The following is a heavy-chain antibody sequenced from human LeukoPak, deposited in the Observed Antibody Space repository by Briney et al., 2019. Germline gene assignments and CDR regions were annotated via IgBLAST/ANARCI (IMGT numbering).Heavy chain of an antibody. CDR3: ARFWTGYSDY. CDR1: GFSFTSYW. Sequence: GGSLKIFCKDSGFSFTSYWFGWVRQMPGKGLEWMGLIYPADSDTRYSPSFQGQVTISADRSISTAYLQWSSLKASDTAMYYCARFWTGYSDYWGQGTLVTVSS. CDR2: IYPADSDT. D-gene: IGHD3/OR15-3a*01. V-gene: IGHV5-51*01. J-gene: IGHJ4*02.